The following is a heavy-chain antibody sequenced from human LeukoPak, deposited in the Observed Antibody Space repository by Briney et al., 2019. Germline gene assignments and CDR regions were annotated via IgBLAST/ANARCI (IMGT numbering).Heavy chain of an antibody. D-gene: IGHD5-12*01. Sequence: SVKVSCKASGGTFSSYAISWVRQAPGQGLEWMGGIIPIFGTANYAQKFQGRVTITADESTSTAYMELSSLRSEDTAAYYCARDRVNSGYDSTGFDYWGQGTLVTVSS. J-gene: IGHJ4*02. CDR2: IIPIFGTA. CDR3: ARDRVNSGYDSTGFDY. CDR1: GGTFSSYA. V-gene: IGHV1-69*13.